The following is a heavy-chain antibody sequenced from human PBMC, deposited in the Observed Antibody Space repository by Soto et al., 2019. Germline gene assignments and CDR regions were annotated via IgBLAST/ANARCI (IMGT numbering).Heavy chain of an antibody. CDR3: ATLASGGYYFQS. V-gene: IGHV1-69*01. CDR1: GDTLNNYA. J-gene: IGHJ4*02. CDR2: ILPIFKTP. Sequence: QVQLVQSGAEVKKPGSSVKVSCKASGDTLNNYAINWVRQAPGQGLAWMGGILPIFKTPTYAQKFQGRVTIAADESTSTAYMEVSSLRSDDTAVYFCATLASGGYYFQSWGQGTLVTVSS. D-gene: IGHD5-12*01.